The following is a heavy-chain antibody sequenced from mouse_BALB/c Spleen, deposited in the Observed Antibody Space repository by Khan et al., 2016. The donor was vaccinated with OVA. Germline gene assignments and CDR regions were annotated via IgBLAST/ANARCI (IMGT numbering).Heavy chain of an antibody. CDR3: ATVYGNPFAY. CDR2: IDPPNDDS. CDR1: GFNIKDTY. D-gene: IGHD2-1*01. J-gene: IGHJ3*01. Sequence: IPLVQSGAELVKPGASVKLSCSASGFNIKDTYIHWMKQRPEQGLEWIGRIDPPNDDSKYGPKFQAKATLTADTSSNTAYLQLSSLTTEDTAVDYCATVYGNPFAYGGQGTLVSV. V-gene: IGHV14-3*02.